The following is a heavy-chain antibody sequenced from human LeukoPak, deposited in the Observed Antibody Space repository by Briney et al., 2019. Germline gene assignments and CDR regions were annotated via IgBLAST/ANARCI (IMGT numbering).Heavy chain of an antibody. D-gene: IGHD2-15*01. J-gene: IGHJ4*02. Sequence: PGGSLRLSCSASGFTFGSYGMHWVRQAPGNGLEWVAFIRYDGSNKYYADSVKGRFTISRDNSKNTLYVQMNSLRPEDTGVYYCAKGSRWYIDYWGQGTLVTVSS. CDR3: AKGSRWYIDY. V-gene: IGHV3-30*02. CDR1: GFTFGSYG. CDR2: IRYDGSNK.